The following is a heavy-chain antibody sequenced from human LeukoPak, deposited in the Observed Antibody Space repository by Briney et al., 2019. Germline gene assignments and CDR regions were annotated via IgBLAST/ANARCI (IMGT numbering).Heavy chain of an antibody. J-gene: IGHJ4*02. Sequence: PSETLSLTCTVSGGSMSSSSYYWGWIRQPPGKGLEWIGSIYYTGSTYYNPSLKSRVTISVDTSKNQFSLKLSSVTAADTAVYYCASFGGLFGMSLFDYWGQGTLVTVSS. CDR3: ASFGGLFGMSLFDY. CDR2: IYYTGST. CDR1: GGSMSSSSYY. V-gene: IGHV4-39*01. D-gene: IGHD3-10*01.